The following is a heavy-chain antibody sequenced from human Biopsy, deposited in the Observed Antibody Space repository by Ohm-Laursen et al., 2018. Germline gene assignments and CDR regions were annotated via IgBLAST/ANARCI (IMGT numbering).Heavy chain of an antibody. V-gene: IGHV4-34*01. D-gene: IGHD2-21*01. CDR3: VRGVDCYDPYHYYALDV. CDR1: GESFNGYY. CDR2: INHSGRT. Sequence: TLSLTCAVYGESFNGYYWSWIRQTPGKGLEWIGEINHSGRTNYNPSLKSRVTISVDTSKNQFSLKVRSVTAADTAVYYCVRGVDCYDPYHYYALDVWGQGTTATVSS. J-gene: IGHJ6*02.